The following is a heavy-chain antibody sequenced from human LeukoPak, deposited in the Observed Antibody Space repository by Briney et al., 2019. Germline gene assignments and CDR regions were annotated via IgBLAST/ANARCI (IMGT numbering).Heavy chain of an antibody. V-gene: IGHV3-7*01. D-gene: IGHD1-26*01. J-gene: IGHJ5*02. Sequence: GGSLRLSCAASGFTFGNYWMTWVRQAPGKGLEWVANIKQDGSEKYYVDSVKGRFIISRDNSRNSLYLQLNSLRADDTALYYCARSGLGINWFDPWGQGTLVTVSS. CDR1: GFTFGNYW. CDR2: IKQDGSEK. CDR3: ARSGLGINWFDP.